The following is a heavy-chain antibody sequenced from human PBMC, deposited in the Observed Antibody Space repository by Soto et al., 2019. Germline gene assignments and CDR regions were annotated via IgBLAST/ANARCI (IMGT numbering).Heavy chain of an antibody. Sequence: SETLSLTCTVSGGSINNGDYYWSWVRQPPGKGLESIGYIYNSGSTYYNPSLKSRVTISIDTSKNQFSLKLNSLTAADTAVYYCARIRIDIATGSYVADAFDIWGQGTMVTVSS. V-gene: IGHV4-30-4*01. CDR2: IYNSGST. CDR3: ARIRIDIATGSYVADAFDI. D-gene: IGHD3-9*01. J-gene: IGHJ3*02. CDR1: GGSINNGDYY.